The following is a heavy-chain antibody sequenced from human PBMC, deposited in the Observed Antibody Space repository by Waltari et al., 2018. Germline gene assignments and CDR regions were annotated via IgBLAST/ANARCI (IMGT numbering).Heavy chain of an antibody. Sequence: QVQLVQSGAEVQKPGASVKVPCKASGYTFTGYYMHRVRPAPGQGLEWMGWINPNSGGTNYAQKFQGRVTMTRDTSISTAYMELSRLRSDDTAVYYCARDPHRFGDHYFDYWGQGTLVTVSS. V-gene: IGHV1-2*02. CDR2: INPNSGGT. CDR3: ARDPHRFGDHYFDY. D-gene: IGHD3-10*01. J-gene: IGHJ4*02. CDR1: GYTFTGYY.